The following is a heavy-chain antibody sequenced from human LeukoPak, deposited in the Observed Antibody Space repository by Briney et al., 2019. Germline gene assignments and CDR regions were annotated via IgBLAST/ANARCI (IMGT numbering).Heavy chain of an antibody. CDR3: ARDVGGYAFDS. CDR1: GFTYSSYT. V-gene: IGHV3-30*04. D-gene: IGHD5-12*01. J-gene: IGHJ4*02. Sequence: GRSLRLSSVASGFTYSSYTLHWVRQAPGKGLEWVAVMSYDGSHKFHADSVKGRFTISRDNSKNTLYLQMSSLRAEDTAISFCARDVGGYAFDSWGPGALVTVSS. CDR2: MSYDGSHK.